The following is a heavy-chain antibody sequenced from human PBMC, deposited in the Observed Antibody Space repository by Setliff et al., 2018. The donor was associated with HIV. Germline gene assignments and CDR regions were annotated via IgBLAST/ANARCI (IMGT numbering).Heavy chain of an antibody. CDR3: ASAHSSLSVYYYMDV. D-gene: IGHD3-3*01. J-gene: IGHJ6*03. V-gene: IGHV3-23*03. CDR1: GFTFNNDA. CDR2: IYIGGSST. Sequence: GGSLSLSCAASGFTFNNDAMSWVRQAPGKGLEWVSVIYIGGSSTYYADSVKGRFTISRDKSRNTVFLQMNSLRAEDTAVYYCASAHSSLSVYYYMDVWGKGTTVTVSS.